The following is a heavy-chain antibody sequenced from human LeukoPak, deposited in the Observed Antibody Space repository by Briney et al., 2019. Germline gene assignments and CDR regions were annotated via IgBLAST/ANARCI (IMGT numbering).Heavy chain of an antibody. Sequence: ASVKVSCKASGYTFTGYYMNWVRQAPGQGLEWMGRINPNSGGTNYAQKFQGRVTMTRDTSISTAYMELSRLRSDDTAVYYCARDLRFGELLSTDYWGQGTLVTVSS. CDR1: GYTFTGYY. CDR3: ARDLRFGELLSTDY. V-gene: IGHV1-2*06. CDR2: INPNSGGT. D-gene: IGHD3-10*01. J-gene: IGHJ4*02.